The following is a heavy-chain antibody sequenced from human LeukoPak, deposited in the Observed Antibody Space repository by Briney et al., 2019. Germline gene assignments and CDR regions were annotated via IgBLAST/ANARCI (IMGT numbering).Heavy chain of an antibody. D-gene: IGHD3-16*01. J-gene: IGHJ3*02. V-gene: IGHV3-48*01. CDR1: GFTFSSYS. Sequence: GGSLRLSCAASGFTFSSYSMNWVRQAPGKGLEWVSYISSSSTIYYADSVKGRFTISRDNAKNSLYPQMNSLRAEDTAVYYCARLGGSDAFDIWGQGTMVTVSS. CDR3: ARLGGSDAFDI. CDR2: ISSSSTI.